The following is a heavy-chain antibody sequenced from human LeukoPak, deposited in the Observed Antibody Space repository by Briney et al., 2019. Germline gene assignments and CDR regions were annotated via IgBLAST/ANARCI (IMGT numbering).Heavy chain of an antibody. D-gene: IGHD3-22*01. Sequence: PSETLSLTCTVSGGSISSSSYYWGWIRQPPGKGLEWIGSIYYSGSPYYNPSLKSRVTISVDTSKKQFSLKLSSVTAADTAVYYCARDLGYYDSSGYPLDYWGQGTLVTVSS. CDR3: ARDLGYYDSSGYPLDY. V-gene: IGHV4-39*02. CDR2: IYYSGSP. CDR1: GGSISSSSYY. J-gene: IGHJ4*02.